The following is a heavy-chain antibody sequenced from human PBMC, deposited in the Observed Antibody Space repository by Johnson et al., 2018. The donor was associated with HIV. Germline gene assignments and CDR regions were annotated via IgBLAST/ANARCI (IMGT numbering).Heavy chain of an antibody. D-gene: IGHD4-11*01. CDR2: ISYDGSNK. J-gene: IGHJ3*02. V-gene: IGHV3-30*04. CDR3: AREHDYSNYGSAFDI. Sequence: QVQLVESGGGVVQPGRSLRLSCAASRFTFSTYAMHWVRQAPGKGLEWVAVISYDGSNKYYADSVKGRFTISRDNSKNTLYLQMNSLRAEDTAVYYCAREHDYSNYGSAFDIWGQGTMVTVSS. CDR1: RFTFSTYA.